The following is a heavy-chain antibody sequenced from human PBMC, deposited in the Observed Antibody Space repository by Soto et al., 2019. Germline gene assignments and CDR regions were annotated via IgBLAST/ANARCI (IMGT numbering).Heavy chain of an antibody. CDR1: GFTFSSYG. V-gene: IGHV3-30*18. Sequence: QVQLVESGGGVVQPGRSLRLSCAASGFTFSSYGMHWVRQAPGKGLEWVAVISYDGSNKCYADSVKGRFTISRDNSKNTLYLQMNSLRAEDTAVYYCAKEMGYCSGGSCYPGDYWGQGTLVTVSS. CDR3: AKEMGYCSGGSCYPGDY. D-gene: IGHD2-15*01. J-gene: IGHJ4*02. CDR2: ISYDGSNK.